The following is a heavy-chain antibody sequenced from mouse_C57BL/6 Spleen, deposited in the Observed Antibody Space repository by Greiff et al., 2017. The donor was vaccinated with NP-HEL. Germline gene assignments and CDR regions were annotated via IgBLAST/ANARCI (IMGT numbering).Heavy chain of an antibody. CDR3: ARATVVALRAMDY. CDR2: IDPSDSET. V-gene: IGHV1-52*01. D-gene: IGHD1-1*01. J-gene: IGHJ4*01. Sequence: VQLQQSGAELVRPGSSVKLSCKASGYTFTSYWMHWVKQRPIQGLEWIGNIDPSDSETHYNQKFKDKATLTVDKSSSTAYMQLSSLTSEDSAVYYCARATVVALRAMDYWGQGTSVTVSS. CDR1: GYTFTSYW.